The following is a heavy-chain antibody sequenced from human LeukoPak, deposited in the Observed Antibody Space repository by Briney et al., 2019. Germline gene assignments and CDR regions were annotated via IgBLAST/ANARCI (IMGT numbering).Heavy chain of an antibody. J-gene: IGHJ6*02. CDR3: ARERVHYDILTGSSPYGMDV. CDR1: GYTFTSYG. Sequence: ASVKVSCKASGYTFTSYGISWVRQAPGQGLEWMGWISAYNGNTNYAQKLQGRVTMTTDTSTSTAYMELRSLRSDDTAVYYCARERVHYDILTGSSPYGMDVWGQGTTVTVSS. D-gene: IGHD3-9*01. CDR2: ISAYNGNT. V-gene: IGHV1-18*01.